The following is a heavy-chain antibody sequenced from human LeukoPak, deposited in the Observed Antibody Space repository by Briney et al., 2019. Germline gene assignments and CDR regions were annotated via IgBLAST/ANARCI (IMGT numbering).Heavy chain of an antibody. D-gene: IGHD3-22*01. CDR1: GYTLTELS. Sequence: VSEKVSCKVSGYTLTELSMHWVRPAPGKGLEWMGGFDPEDGETIYAQKFQGRVTMTEDTSTDTAYMELSSLRSEDTAVYYCATAAYYYDSSGKVDYWGQGTLVTVSS. V-gene: IGHV1-24*01. CDR3: ATAAYYYDSSGKVDY. CDR2: FDPEDGET. J-gene: IGHJ4*02.